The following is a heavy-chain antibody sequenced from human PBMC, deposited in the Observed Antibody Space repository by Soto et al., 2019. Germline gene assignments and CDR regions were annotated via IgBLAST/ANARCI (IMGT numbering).Heavy chain of an antibody. CDR2: ISYDGSNK. D-gene: IGHD3-10*01. CDR3: ARANGTKYYGSGSYGDYFDY. Sequence: QVQLVESGGGVVQPGRSLRLSCAASGFTFSSYAMHWVRQAPGKGLEWVAVISYDGSNKYYADSVKGRFTISRDNSKNTLYLQMNSLRAEDTAVYYCARANGTKYYGSGSYGDYFDYWGQGTLVTVSS. CDR1: GFTFSSYA. V-gene: IGHV3-30-3*01. J-gene: IGHJ4*02.